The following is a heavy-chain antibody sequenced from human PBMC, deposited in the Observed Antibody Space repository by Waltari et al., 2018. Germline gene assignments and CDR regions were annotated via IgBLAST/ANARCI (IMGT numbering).Heavy chain of an antibody. J-gene: IGHJ5*02. CDR3: AGYYGNGEGWLDP. D-gene: IGHD3-3*01. V-gene: IGHV4-39*07. Sequence: QLQLQESGPGLVKPSETLSLTCTVSGGSISSGSYYWGWIRQPPGKGLESIGYISYSGTTYYNLSLKSRVTMSVDTSRDQYSLSRRSVAAADTGVYYCAGYYGNGEGWLDPWGQGTLVTVSS. CDR2: ISYSGTT. CDR1: GGSISSGSYY.